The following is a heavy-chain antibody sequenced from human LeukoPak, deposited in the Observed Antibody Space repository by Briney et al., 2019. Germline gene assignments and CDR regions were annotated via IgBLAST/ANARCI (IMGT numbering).Heavy chain of an antibody. Sequence: GGALRVSCVASGFTFSNYAMNWVRQVPGKGLEWVSRITDSGSSTYYADSVKGRFTISRDNSKNTLYLQMTSLRAEDTAIYYCAKDFGRDSGFFDFWGKGAPVTVSS. J-gene: IGHJ4*02. D-gene: IGHD3-10*01. V-gene: IGHV3-23*01. CDR1: GFTFSNYA. CDR3: AKDFGRDSGFFDF. CDR2: ITDSGSST.